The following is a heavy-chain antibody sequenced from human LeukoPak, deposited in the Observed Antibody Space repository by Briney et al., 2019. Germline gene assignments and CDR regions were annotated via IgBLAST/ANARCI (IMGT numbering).Heavy chain of an antibody. V-gene: IGHV3-74*01. D-gene: IGHD6-13*01. Sequence: GGSLRLSCAASGFTFNNYWMHWVRQAPGKGLVWVSRISPDGSTTGHADSVKGRFTTSRDNAENSLYLQMNSLRAEDTALYYCARDFAYSRLDSWGQGTLVTVSS. J-gene: IGHJ4*02. CDR1: GFTFNNYW. CDR3: ARDFAYSRLDS. CDR2: ISPDGSTT.